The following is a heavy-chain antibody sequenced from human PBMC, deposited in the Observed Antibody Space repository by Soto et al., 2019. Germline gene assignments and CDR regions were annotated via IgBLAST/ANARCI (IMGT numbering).Heavy chain of an antibody. D-gene: IGHD1-26*01. CDR3: ARDRAPGGIGAYFDY. V-gene: IGHV4-4*07. CDR1: GGSLSGYY. J-gene: IGHJ4*02. CDR2: IYASGST. Sequence: PSETLSLTCAVSGGSLSGYYWSWVRQPAGKGLEWIGRIYASGSTNYNPSLKSRVTMSVDTSKNQFSLKLSSVTAADTAVYYCARDRAPGGIGAYFDYWGQGTLVTVSS.